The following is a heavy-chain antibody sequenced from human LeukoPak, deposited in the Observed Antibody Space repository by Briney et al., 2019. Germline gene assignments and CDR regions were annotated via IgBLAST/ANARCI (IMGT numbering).Heavy chain of an antibody. J-gene: IGHJ4*02. D-gene: IGHD6-6*01. CDR1: GGSISSYY. V-gene: IGHV4-59*08. CDR3: ARHRSWSSSSVGFDY. CDR2: IYYSGST. Sequence: PSETLSLTCTVSGGSISSYYWSWIRQPPGKGLEWIGYIYYSGSTNYNPSLKSRVTISVDTSKNQFALKLSSVTAADTAVYYCARHRSWSSSSVGFDYWGQGTLVTVSS.